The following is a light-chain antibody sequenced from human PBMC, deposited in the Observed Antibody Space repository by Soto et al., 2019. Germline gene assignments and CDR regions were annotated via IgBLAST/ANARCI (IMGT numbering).Light chain of an antibody. Sequence: QSVLTQPPSVSGAPGQRVTISCTGTSSNIGAGFDVHWYQQLPGTAPKVLIYNNNQRPSGVPDRFSGSKSGTSASLAISGLQSEDEADYYCAAWDDSLNGHVFGTGTKVTVL. V-gene: IGLV1-40*01. CDR1: SSNIGAGFD. J-gene: IGLJ1*01. CDR3: AAWDDSLNGHV. CDR2: NNN.